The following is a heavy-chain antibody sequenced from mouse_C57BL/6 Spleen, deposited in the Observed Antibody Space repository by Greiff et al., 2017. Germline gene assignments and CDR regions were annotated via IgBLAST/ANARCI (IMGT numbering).Heavy chain of an antibody. Sequence: QVQLQQPGAELVKPGASVKVSCKASGYTFTSYWMHWVKQRPGHGLEWIGRIHPSDSDTNYTHKFKGKATLTGDKSSSTAYMQRSSLTSKDSAVYYCAVGVGYDGLDYWGQGTSLTVSS. V-gene: IGHV1-74*01. CDR1: GYTFTSYW. J-gene: IGHJ2*02. D-gene: IGHD2-2*01. CDR3: AVGVGYDGLDY. CDR2: IHPSDSDT.